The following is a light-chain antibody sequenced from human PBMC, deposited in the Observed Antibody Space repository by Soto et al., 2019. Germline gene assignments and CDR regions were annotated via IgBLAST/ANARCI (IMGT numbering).Light chain of an antibody. J-gene: IGLJ3*02. CDR1: SSNIGAGYD. CDR3: QSYDSSLSGWV. Sequence: QSVLTQPPSVSGAPGQRVTISCTGSSSNIGAGYDVHWYQQVPGTAPKLLIHGNSNRPSGVPDRFSGSKSGTSASLAITWLQAEDEADYYCQSYDSSLSGWVFGGGTKLTVL. V-gene: IGLV1-40*01. CDR2: GNS.